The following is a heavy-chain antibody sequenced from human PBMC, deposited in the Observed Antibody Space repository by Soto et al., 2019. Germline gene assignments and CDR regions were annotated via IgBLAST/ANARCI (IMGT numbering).Heavy chain of an antibody. CDR3: ARALGWSGYYGMDV. J-gene: IGHJ6*02. Sequence: SEALSLTCAVYGGSFSGYYWSWIRQPPGKGLEWIGEINHSGSTNYNPSLKSRVTISVDTSKNQFSLKLSSVTAADTAVYYCARALGWSGYYGMDVWGQGTTVTVTS. CDR1: GGSFSGYY. V-gene: IGHV4-34*01. CDR2: INHSGST. D-gene: IGHD7-27*01.